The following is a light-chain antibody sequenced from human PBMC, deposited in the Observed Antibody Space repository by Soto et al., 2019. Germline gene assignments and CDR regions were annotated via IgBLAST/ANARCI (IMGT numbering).Light chain of an antibody. CDR3: QQYGSSPPYT. V-gene: IGKV3-20*01. Sequence: EIVLTQSPGTLSLSPGERATLSCRASQSVSSSYLAWYQQKHGQAPRLLIYGASSRATVIPDRFSGSGSGTDFTLTISRLEPEDFAVYYCQQYGSSPPYTFGQETKLEIK. CDR2: GAS. CDR1: QSVSSSY. J-gene: IGKJ2*01.